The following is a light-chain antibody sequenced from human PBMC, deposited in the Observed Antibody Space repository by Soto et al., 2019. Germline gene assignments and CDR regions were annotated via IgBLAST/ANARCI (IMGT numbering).Light chain of an antibody. J-gene: IGKJ1*01. CDR2: DAS. CDR3: QQYSSDSRT. V-gene: IGKV1-5*01. Sequence: DIQMTQSPSTLSASVGDRVTITCWASQGITIWLAWYQQKPGKAPKLLIYDASSLEGGVPSRFSGSGTGTEFTLTISSLQPDDFATYYCQQYSSDSRTFGQGTKVEFK. CDR1: QGITIW.